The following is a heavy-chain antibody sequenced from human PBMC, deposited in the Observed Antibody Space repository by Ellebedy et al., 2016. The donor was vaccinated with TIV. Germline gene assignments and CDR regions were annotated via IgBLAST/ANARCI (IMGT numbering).Heavy chain of an antibody. CDR2: ISYNGDET. Sequence: GESLKISCAASGFAFGGFAMNWVRQAPGKGLQWVSSISYNGDETFYAASVRGRFTISRDNAMNSLYLQINSLRAEDTAVYYCVRFPRGAPFADYLYYMDVWGKGIMVTVSS. J-gene: IGHJ6*03. D-gene: IGHD3-10*01. CDR1: GFAFGGFA. CDR3: VRFPRGAPFADYLYYMDV. V-gene: IGHV3-21*01.